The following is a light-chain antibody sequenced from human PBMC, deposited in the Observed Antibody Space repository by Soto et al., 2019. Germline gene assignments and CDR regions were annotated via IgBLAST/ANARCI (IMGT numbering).Light chain of an antibody. J-gene: IGKJ3*01. CDR2: GAS. CDR1: QSISSSY. CDR3: QQYGSSPLFT. Sequence: EIVLTQSPGTLSLSPGERATLSCRASQSISSSYLAWYQQRPGQAPRLLIYGASSRATGIPDRFGGSGSGTDFTFTISRLEPEDCAVDYCQQYGSSPLFTFGLGTKVDIK. V-gene: IGKV3-20*01.